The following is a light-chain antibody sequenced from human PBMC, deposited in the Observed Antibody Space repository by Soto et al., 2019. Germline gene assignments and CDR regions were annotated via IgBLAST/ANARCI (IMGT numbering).Light chain of an antibody. V-gene: IGKV1-9*01. CDR3: QQVKTYTRT. J-gene: IGKJ4*01. CDR2: EES. CDR1: QAVPNN. Sequence: DIHFTQSPSFLSASVGDRVTITCRPSQAVPNNMAWYQQKPGKPPKLLIYEESTLQSGVPSRFSGRKAGTQFTLTIDSLQPEDFETYYCQQVKTYTRTFGGGTKVDIK.